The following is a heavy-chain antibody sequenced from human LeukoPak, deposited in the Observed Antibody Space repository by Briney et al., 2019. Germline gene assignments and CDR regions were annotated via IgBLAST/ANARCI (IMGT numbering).Heavy chain of an antibody. J-gene: IGHJ5*02. V-gene: IGHV1-46*01. CDR1: GYTFTSYY. D-gene: IGHD1-26*01. CDR3: ATEYSGSYKWFDP. Sequence: ASVKVSCKASGYTFTSYYMHWVRQAPGQGLEWMGIINPSGGSTSYAQKFQGRVTMTRDMSTSTVYMELSSLRSEDTAVYYCATEYSGSYKWFDPWGQGTLVTVSS. CDR2: INPSGGST.